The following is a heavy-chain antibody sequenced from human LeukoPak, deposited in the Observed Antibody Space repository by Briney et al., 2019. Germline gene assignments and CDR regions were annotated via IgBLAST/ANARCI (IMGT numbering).Heavy chain of an antibody. D-gene: IGHD2-15*01. CDR3: ARDGNCSGGSCYYYYGMDV. CDR1: GGSISSYY. Sequence: SETLSLTCTVSGGSISSYYWSWIRQPPGKGLEWIGYIYYSGSTNHNPSLKSRVTISVDTSKNQFSLKLSSVTAADTAVYYCARDGNCSGGSCYYYYGMDVWGQGTTVTVSS. V-gene: IGHV4-59*12. J-gene: IGHJ6*02. CDR2: IYYSGST.